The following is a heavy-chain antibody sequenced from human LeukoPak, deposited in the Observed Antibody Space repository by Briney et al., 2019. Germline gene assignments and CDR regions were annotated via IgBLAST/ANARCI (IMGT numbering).Heavy chain of an antibody. CDR3: ARGRARGLLGSGWFIFDY. D-gene: IGHD6-19*01. V-gene: IGHV4-59*01. J-gene: IGHJ4*02. CDR2: IYYSGST. CDR1: GGSISSYY. Sequence: SETLSLTCTVSGGSISSYYWSWLRQPPGKGLEWIGYIYYSGSTNYNPSLKSRVTISVDTSKNKFSLKLSSVTAADTAVYYCARGRARGLLGSGWFIFDYWGQGTLVTVSS.